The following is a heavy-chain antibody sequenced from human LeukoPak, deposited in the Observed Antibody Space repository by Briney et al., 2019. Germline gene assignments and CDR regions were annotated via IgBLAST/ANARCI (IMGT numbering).Heavy chain of an antibody. D-gene: IGHD1-26*01. V-gene: IGHV3-9*01. Sequence: GGSLRLSCAASGFTFDDYAMHWVRQAPGKGLEWVPGVTWNSDTIGYADSVMGRFTISRDNAKNSLYLQMNNLRAEDTALYYCTKDISVGATPYYFDYWGQGTLVTVSS. CDR2: VTWNSDTI. J-gene: IGHJ4*02. CDR1: GFTFDDYA. CDR3: TKDISVGATPYYFDY.